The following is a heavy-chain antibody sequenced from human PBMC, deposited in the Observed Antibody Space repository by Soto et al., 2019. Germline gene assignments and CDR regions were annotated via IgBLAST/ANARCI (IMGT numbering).Heavy chain of an antibody. D-gene: IGHD3-16*01. CDR1: GYSFTSYW. J-gene: IGHJ6*02. Sequence: PGESLKISCKGSGYSFTSYWIGWVRQMPGKGLEWMGIIYPGDSDTRYSPSFQGQVTVSADTSKNQFLLQMSSVTAADTAVYYCARWGVGMDVWGQGTTVTVSS. V-gene: IGHV5-51*01. CDR2: IYPGDSDT. CDR3: ARWGVGMDV.